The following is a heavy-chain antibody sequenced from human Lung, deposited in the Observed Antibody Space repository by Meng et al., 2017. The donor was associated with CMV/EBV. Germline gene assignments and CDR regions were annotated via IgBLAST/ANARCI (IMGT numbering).Heavy chain of an antibody. CDR3: AKYIAAAGILSVYFDY. CDR2: ISGSGGST. J-gene: IGHJ4*02. Sequence: GGSLRLSCAASGFTFSSYAMSWVRQAPGKGLEWVSAISGSGGSTYYADSVKGRFTISRDNSKNTLYLQMNSLRAEDTAVYYCAKYIAAAGILSVYFDYWGQGTXVTVSS. D-gene: IGHD6-13*01. CDR1: GFTFSSYA. V-gene: IGHV3-23*01.